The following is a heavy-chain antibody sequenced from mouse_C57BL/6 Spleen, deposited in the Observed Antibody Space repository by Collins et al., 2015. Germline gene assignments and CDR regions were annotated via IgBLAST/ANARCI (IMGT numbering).Heavy chain of an antibody. J-gene: IGHJ3*01. Sequence: QAQLQQSAAEVARPGASVKMSCKASGYTFTSYTMHWVKQRPGQGLEWIGYINPSSGYTEYNQKFKDKTTLTTDKSSSTAYMQLSSLTSEDSAVYYRASFYYGSSSAWFAYWGQGTLVTVSA. CDR3: ASFYYGSSSAWFAY. CDR1: GYTFTSYT. D-gene: IGHD1-1*01. CDR2: INPSSGYT. V-gene: IGHV1-4*02.